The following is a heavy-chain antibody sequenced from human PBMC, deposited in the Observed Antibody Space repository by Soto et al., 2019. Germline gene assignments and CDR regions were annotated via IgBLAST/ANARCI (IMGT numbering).Heavy chain of an antibody. D-gene: IGHD2-8*01. Sequence: QVQLVESGGGLVKPGGSLRLSCAASGFTFSDYYMSWIRQAPGKGLEWVSYISSRSSTIFYADSVKGRFTISRDNVKNSLYLQMNSMRAEDTDVYYCASGSNGAFVVYWGQGILVTVSS. CDR3: ASGSNGAFVVY. CDR2: ISSRSSTI. CDR1: GFTFSDYY. J-gene: IGHJ4*02. V-gene: IGHV3-11*01.